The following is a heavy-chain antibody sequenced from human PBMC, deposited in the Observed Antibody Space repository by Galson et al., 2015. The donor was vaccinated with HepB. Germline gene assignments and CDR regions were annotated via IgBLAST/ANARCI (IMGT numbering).Heavy chain of an antibody. D-gene: IGHD3-22*01. Sequence: SVKVSCKASGFTFTSSAMQWVRQARGQRLEWIGWIVVGSGNTNYAQKFQERVTITRDMSTSTAYMELSSLRSEDTAVYYCAAIPYYDSSGLVAYNADDAFDIWGQGTMVTVSS. J-gene: IGHJ3*02. CDR1: GFTFTSSA. CDR2: IVVGSGNT. V-gene: IGHV1-58*02. CDR3: AAIPYYDSSGLVAYNADDAFDI.